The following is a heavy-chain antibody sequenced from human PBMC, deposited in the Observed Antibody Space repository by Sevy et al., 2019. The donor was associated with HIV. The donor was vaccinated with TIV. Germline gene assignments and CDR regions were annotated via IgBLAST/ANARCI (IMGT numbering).Heavy chain of an antibody. CDR3: ARGREWELLQADAFDI. J-gene: IGHJ3*02. CDR2: IYYSGGT. Sequence: SETLSLTCTVSGGSISSYYWSWIRQPPGKGLEWIGYIYYSGGTNYNPSLKSRVTISVDTSKNQFSLRLSSVTAADTAVYYCARGREWELLQADAFDIWGQGTMVTVSS. D-gene: IGHD1-26*01. V-gene: IGHV4-59*01. CDR1: GGSISSYY.